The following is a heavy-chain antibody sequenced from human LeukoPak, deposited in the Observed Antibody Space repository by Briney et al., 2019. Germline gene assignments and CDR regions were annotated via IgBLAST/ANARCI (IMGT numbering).Heavy chain of an antibody. CDR3: ARTTSFTASGYDY. CDR2: MNPNNGDS. J-gene: IGHJ4*02. V-gene: IGHV1-8*03. D-gene: IGHD6-25*01. Sequence: ASVTVSFKASGYTFTNYHNNWVRQATGQGLEWMGWMNPNNGDSGYAQKFQGRVTITRDTSISTSYMELRSLRSDDTAVYFCARTTSFTASGYDYWGQGTLVTVSS. CDR1: GYTFTNYH.